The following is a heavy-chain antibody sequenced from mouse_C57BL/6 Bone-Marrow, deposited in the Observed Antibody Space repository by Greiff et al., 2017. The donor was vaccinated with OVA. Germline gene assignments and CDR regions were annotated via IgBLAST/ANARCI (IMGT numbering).Heavy chain of an antibody. CDR3: ERETCRITTVVATDWYFDV. CDR2: IYPGSGST. J-gene: IGHJ1*03. CDR1: GYTFTSYW. Sequence: QVQLQQPGAELVKPGASVKMSCKASGYTFTSYWITWVKQRPGQGLEWIGDIYPGSGSTNYNEKFKSKATLTVDTSSSTAYMQLSSLTSEDSAVYYCERETCRITTVVATDWYFDVWGTGTTVTVSS. D-gene: IGHD1-1*01. V-gene: IGHV1-55*01.